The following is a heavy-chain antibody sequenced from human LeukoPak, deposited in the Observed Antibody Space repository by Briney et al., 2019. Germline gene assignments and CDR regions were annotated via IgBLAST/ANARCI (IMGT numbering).Heavy chain of an antibody. V-gene: IGHV3-23*01. J-gene: IGHJ4*02. CDR2: ISGSGGST. D-gene: IGHD5-24*01. Sequence: GGSLRLSCAASGFTFSSYAMSWVRQAPGKGLEWVSAISGSGGSTYYADFVKGRFTISRDNAKTSLYLQMNSLRAEDTALYYCAKDLGPGSMATSPGFDYWGQGTLVTVSS. CDR1: GFTFSSYA. CDR3: AKDLGPGSMATSPGFDY.